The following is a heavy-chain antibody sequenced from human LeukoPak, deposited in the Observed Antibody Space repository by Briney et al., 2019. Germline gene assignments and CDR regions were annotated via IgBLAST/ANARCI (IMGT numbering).Heavy chain of an antibody. CDR1: GFTFTSYA. V-gene: IGHV3-30*04. CDR3: VRDRDTSGWLY. D-gene: IGHD6-19*01. CDR2: ISHDDKNR. J-gene: IGHJ4*02. Sequence: GGALRVSCAASGFTFTSYAFHWVRQAPGKGLEWVTVISHDDKNRYYADSVKGRFTISRHNSKNTVYLQMNSLRVEDTAVYFCVRDRDTSGWLYWGEGTLVTVSS.